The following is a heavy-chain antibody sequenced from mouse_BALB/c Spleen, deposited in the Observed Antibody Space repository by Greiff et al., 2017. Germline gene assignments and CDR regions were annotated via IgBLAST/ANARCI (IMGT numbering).Heavy chain of an antibody. CDR1: GFNIKDYY. CDR3: NVIRAGGAWFAY. Sequence: EVKVVESGAELVRSGASVKLSCTASGFNIKDYYMHWVKQRPEQGLEWIGWIDPENGDTEYAPKFQGKATMTADTSSNTAYLQLSSLTSEDTAAYYCNVIRAGGAWFAYWGQGTLVTVSA. CDR2: IDPENGDT. J-gene: IGHJ3*01. V-gene: IGHV14-4*02. D-gene: IGHD2-4*01.